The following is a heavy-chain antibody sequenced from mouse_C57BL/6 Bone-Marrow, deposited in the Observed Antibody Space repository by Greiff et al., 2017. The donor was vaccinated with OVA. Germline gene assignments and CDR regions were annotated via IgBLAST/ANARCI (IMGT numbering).Heavy chain of an antibody. J-gene: IGHJ1*03. CDR1: GYTFTEYT. V-gene: IGHV1-62-2*01. CDR3: ARNAEEEKKKKRDWDPYWYFDG. D-gene: IGHD4-1*01. CDR2: FYPGSGSI. Sequence: QVQLQQSGAELVKPGASVKLSCKASGYTFTEYTIHWVKQRSGQGLEWIGWFYPGSGSIKYNEKFKDKATLTADKSSSTVYMEVSRLTSKDSKDYFGARNAEEEKKKKRDWDPYWYFDGWGRGTTVSVSS.